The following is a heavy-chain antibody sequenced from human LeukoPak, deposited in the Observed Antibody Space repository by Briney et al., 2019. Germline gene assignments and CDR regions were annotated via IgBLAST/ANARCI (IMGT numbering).Heavy chain of an antibody. V-gene: IGHV4-59*01. D-gene: IGHD3-16*01. J-gene: IGHJ5*02. CDR2: VYYSGNT. CDR1: GGSISSYY. Sequence: SETLSLTCTVSGGSISSYYWSWIRQPPGRGLEWIVYVYYSGNTNYNPSLKSRVTISVDTSKNQFSLKLSSVTAADTAVYYCARDLGAGIGNWFDPWGQGTLVTVSS. CDR3: ARDLGAGIGNWFDP.